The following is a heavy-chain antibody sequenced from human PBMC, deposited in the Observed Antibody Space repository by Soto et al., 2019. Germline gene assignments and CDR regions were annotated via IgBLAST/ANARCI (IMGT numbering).Heavy chain of an antibody. D-gene: IGHD3-10*01. CDR3: AGVTWFRGLDV. V-gene: IGHV6-1*01. Sequence: QSLSLTCAISGDSISINSAACIWIKQSPSRGLEWLGRTYYKSKWNSDYALSVKSRIAISPATSQNRFSLDLDSVTPEDTAVYYCAGVTWFRGLDVWGQGTPVTVSS. CDR1: GDSISINSAA. J-gene: IGHJ6*02. CDR2: TYYKSKWNS.